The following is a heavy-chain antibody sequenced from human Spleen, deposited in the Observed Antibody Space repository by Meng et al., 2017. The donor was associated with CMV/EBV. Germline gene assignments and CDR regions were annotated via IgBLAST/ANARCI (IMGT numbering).Heavy chain of an antibody. V-gene: IGHV4-39*07. CDR2: FYYSGTT. CDR3: ARGRYYYDGSGYPFDS. J-gene: IGHJ4*02. D-gene: IGHD3-22*01. CDR1: GGSISSTYYY. Sequence: SETLSLTCSVSGGSISSTYYYWGGIRQPPGKGLEWIGSFYYSGTTYYNPFLKSRVTISVDTSKNQFSLRLSSVTAADTAIYYCARGRYYYDGSGYPFDSWGQGTLVTVSS.